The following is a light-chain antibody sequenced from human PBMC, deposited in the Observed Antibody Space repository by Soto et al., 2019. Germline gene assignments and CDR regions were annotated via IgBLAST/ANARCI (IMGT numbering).Light chain of an antibody. J-gene: IGKJ2*01. CDR3: QQYNNWPPYT. V-gene: IGKV3-15*01. CDR2: GAS. Sequence: EIVMAQSPSTLSVSLGERATLSCRASQSVSSNLAWYQQKPGQAPRLLIYGASTRATGIPARCSGSGSETEFTLTISSLQSEDFAVYYCQQYNNWPPYTFGQGTKLEIK. CDR1: QSVSSN.